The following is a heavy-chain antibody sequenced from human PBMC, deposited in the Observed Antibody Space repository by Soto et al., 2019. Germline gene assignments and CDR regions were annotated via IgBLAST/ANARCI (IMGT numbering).Heavy chain of an antibody. J-gene: IGHJ4*02. V-gene: IGHV3-48*01. CDR1: GFTFSSYS. CDR3: ARLLYSYGLLDGFDY. D-gene: IGHD5-18*01. CDR2: ISSSSSTI. Sequence: GGSLRLSCAASGFTFSSYSMNWVRQAPGKGLEWVSYISSSSSTIYYADSVKGRFTISRDNAKNSLYLQMNSLRAEDTAVYYCARLLYSYGLLDGFDYWGQGTLVTVSS.